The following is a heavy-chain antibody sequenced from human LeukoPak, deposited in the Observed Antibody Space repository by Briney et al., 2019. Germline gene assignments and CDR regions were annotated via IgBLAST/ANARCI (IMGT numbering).Heavy chain of an antibody. CDR2: IIPIFGTA. Sequence: ASVKVSCKASGYTFTSYAISWVRQAPGQGLEWMGRIIPIFGTANYAQKFQGRVTITTDESTSTAYMELSSLRSEDTAVYYCARVSGYDPSADYWGQGTLVTVSS. CDR3: ARVSGYDPSADY. D-gene: IGHD5-12*01. CDR1: GYTFTSYA. V-gene: IGHV1-69*05. J-gene: IGHJ4*02.